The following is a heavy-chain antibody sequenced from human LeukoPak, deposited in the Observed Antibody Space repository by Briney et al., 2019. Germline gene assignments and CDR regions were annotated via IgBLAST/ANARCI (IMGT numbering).Heavy chain of an antibody. CDR3: ARGIPATGTMCFDY. D-gene: IGHD6-13*01. V-gene: IGHV3-11*06. Sequence: PGGSLRLSCAASGFTFSDYYMSWIRQAPGKGLEWVSYISSSSSYTNYADSVKGRFTISRDNAKNSLYLQMNSLRAEDTAVYYCARGIPATGTMCFDYWGQGTLLTVSS. CDR1: GFTFSDYY. CDR2: ISSSSSYT. J-gene: IGHJ4*02.